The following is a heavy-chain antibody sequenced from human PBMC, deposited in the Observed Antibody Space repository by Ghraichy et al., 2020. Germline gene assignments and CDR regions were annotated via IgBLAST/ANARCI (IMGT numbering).Heavy chain of an antibody. V-gene: IGHV3-30*02. Sequence: GGSLRLSCAASGFTFSSYGMHWVRQAPGKGLEWVAFIRYDGSNKYYADSVKGRFTISRDNSKNTLYLQMNSLRAEDTAVYYCAKGRGRVNSSSWYYFDYWGQGTLVTVSS. D-gene: IGHD6-13*01. CDR3: AKGRGRVNSSSWYYFDY. CDR2: IRYDGSNK. CDR1: GFTFSSYG. J-gene: IGHJ4*02.